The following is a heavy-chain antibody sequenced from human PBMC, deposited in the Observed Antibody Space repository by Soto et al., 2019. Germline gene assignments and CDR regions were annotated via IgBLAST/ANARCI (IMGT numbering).Heavy chain of an antibody. CDR2: INPSDGSL. Sequence: ASVKVSCKACGDTFTSYYLHWMRQAPGQGLEWMGIINPSDGSLTYAQTFQGWVTMTRDTSISTAYMELSRLRSDDTAVYYCARDGEGIAVPGNSFDIWGQGTMVTVSS. CDR3: ARDGEGIAVPGNSFDI. CDR1: GDTFTSYY. V-gene: IGHV1-46*01. D-gene: IGHD6-19*01. J-gene: IGHJ3*02.